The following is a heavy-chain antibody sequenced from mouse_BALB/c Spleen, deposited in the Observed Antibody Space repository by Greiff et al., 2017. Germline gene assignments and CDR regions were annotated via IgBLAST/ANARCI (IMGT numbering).Heavy chain of an antibody. CDR3: ASLRVVFDY. J-gene: IGHJ2*01. D-gene: IGHD2-12*01. Sequence: EVQGVESGGGLVQPGGSLKLSCAASGFTFSSYGLSWVRQTPDKRLELVATINSNGGRTYYPDSVKGRFTISRDNAKNTLYRQMSSLKSEDTARYYSASLRVVFDYWGQGTTLTVAS. CDR2: INSNGGRT. V-gene: IGHV5-6-3*01. CDR1: GFTFSSYG.